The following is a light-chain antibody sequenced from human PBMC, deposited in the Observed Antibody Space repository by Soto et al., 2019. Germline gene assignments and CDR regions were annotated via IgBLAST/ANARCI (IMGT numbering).Light chain of an antibody. J-gene: IGLJ3*02. Sequence: QSELTQPASVSGSPGQSITISCTGTSSDVGSFNYVSWYQQHPGKAPKFLIFDVTNRPSGVSNRFSGSKSGNTASLTISGLQPEDEADYFCSSYTTTGALGVXGGGTKVPVL. V-gene: IGLV2-14*03. CDR2: DVT. CDR3: SSYTTTGALGV. CDR1: SSDVGSFNY.